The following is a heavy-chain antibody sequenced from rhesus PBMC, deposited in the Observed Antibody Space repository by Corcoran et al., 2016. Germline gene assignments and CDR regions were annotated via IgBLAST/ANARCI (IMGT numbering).Heavy chain of an antibody. CDR3: ARRDPAAGLLDY. D-gene: IGHD6-13*01. Sequence: QVTLKESGPALVKPKQTITLTCTFSGFSISTSGMGVGWIRQPPGKALEWLAIIYWDDDKYYSTSLKSSLTISKDTAKNQVVLTMTNMDPVDTATYYCARRDPAAGLLDYWGQGVLVTVSS. CDR1: GFSISTSGMG. V-gene: IGHV2-174*01. J-gene: IGHJ4*01. CDR2: IYWDDDK.